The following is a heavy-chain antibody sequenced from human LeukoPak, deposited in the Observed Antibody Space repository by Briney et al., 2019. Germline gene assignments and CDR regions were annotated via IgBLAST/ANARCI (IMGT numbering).Heavy chain of an antibody. CDR2: ISHSENT. D-gene: IGHD6-6*01. V-gene: IGHV4-38-2*02. J-gene: IGHJ4*02. Sequence: SETLSLTCYVSGDSISSPYFWGWIRQPPGTGLEWIGSISHSENTFYNPSLKSRVTISVDTSKNQFSLKLSSVTAADTAVYYCARGLSSSLTFRGYYFDYWGQGTLVTVSS. CDR3: ARGLSSSLTFRGYYFDY. CDR1: GDSISSPYF.